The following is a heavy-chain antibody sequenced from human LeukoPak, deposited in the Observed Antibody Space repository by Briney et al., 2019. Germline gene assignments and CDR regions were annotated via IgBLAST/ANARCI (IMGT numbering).Heavy chain of an antibody. J-gene: IGHJ1*01. Sequence: GGSLRLSCAASGFTFSSYAMSWVRQAPGKGLECVSAISGSGGSTYYADSVKGRFTISRDNSKNTLYLQMNSLRAEDTAVYYCAKENPKKYSSSCPQYFQHWGQGTLVTVSS. CDR1: GFTFSSYA. V-gene: IGHV3-23*01. CDR2: ISGSGGST. D-gene: IGHD6-13*01. CDR3: AKENPKKYSSSCPQYFQH.